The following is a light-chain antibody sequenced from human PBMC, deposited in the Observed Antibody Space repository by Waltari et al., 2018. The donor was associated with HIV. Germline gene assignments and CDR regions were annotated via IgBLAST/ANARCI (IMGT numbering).Light chain of an antibody. J-gene: IGKJ1*01. CDR2: WAS. V-gene: IGKV4-1*01. Sequence: DIAMTQYPDTLTVSLGERATINCRSSQKILYSANNKHYLAWYQQKSGHPPKVLFYWASTRESGVPIRFSGSGSGTDVTLTISSVQAEDVAVYYCQQYYSLPCTFGEGTKVEI. CDR1: QKILYSANNKHY. CDR3: QQYYSLPCT.